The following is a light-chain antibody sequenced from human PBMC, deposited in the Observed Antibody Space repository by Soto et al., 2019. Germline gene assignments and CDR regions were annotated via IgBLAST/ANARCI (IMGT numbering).Light chain of an antibody. CDR2: DAS. CDR3: QQYGSSPPLT. CDR1: QSVSVH. V-gene: IGKV3-20*01. Sequence: EIVLTQSPGTLSLSPGERATLSCRASQSVSVHLAWYQQKPGQAPRLLIYDASSRATGIPHRFSGSGSGTDFTLTISRLEPEDFAVYYCQQYGSSPPLTFGGGTKVEI. J-gene: IGKJ4*01.